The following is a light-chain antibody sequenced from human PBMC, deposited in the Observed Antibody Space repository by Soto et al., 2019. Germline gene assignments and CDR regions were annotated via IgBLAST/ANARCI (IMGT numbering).Light chain of an antibody. Sequence: QPVLTQPASVSGSPGQSITISCTGTSSDVGSYNLVSWYQHHPGKAPKLMIHEGSKRPSGVSNRFSGSKSGDTASLTISGLQAEDEADYYCCSYAGSSTFVFGTGTKLTVL. CDR1: SSDVGSYNL. J-gene: IGLJ1*01. CDR3: CSYAGSSTFV. V-gene: IGLV2-23*01. CDR2: EGS.